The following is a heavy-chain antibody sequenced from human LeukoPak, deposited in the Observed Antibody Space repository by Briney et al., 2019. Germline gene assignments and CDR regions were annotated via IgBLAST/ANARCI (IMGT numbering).Heavy chain of an antibody. V-gene: IGHV3-33*06. CDR1: GFTFSSYG. D-gene: IGHD6-19*01. CDR3: AKDLNRIAVAGNFDY. Sequence: GGSLRLSCAASGFTFSSYGMHWVRQAPGKGLEWVAVIWYDGSNTNYADSLKGRFTIARDNSKNKVYLKMNSLRAEDTAVYYCAKDLNRIAVAGNFDYWGQGTLVTVSS. J-gene: IGHJ4*02. CDR2: IWYDGSNT.